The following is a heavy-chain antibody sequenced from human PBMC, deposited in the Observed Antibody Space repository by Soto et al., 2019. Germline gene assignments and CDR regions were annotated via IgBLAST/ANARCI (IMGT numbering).Heavy chain of an antibody. CDR3: ARDDYANARAFDI. D-gene: IGHD4-17*01. J-gene: IGHJ3*02. Sequence: QVQLVESGGGVVQPGRSRRLSCAASGFTFSSEGMHWVRQAPGKGLEWVAVIWYDGTNENYGDSVKGRFTISRDNSKNTLYLQMNSLRAEDTAVYYCARDDYANARAFDIWGQGTMVTVSS. CDR2: IWYDGTNE. CDR1: GFTFSSEG. V-gene: IGHV3-33*01.